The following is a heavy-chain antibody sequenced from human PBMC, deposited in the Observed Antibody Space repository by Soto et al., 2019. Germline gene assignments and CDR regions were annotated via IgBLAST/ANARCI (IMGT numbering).Heavy chain of an antibody. J-gene: IGHJ6*03. Sequence: EVQLVESGGGLAQPGGSLRLSCAASGFTLSSDAMDWVRPAPGKGLEYVSGISSNGIGTYYANSVKGRFTISRDNSKNTVYLQMDSLRPEDMAVYYCARRARADYYYMDVWGKGPTVTVS. CDR3: ARRARADYYYMDV. CDR1: GFTLSSDA. V-gene: IGHV3-64*01. D-gene: IGHD6-6*01. CDR2: ISSNGIGT.